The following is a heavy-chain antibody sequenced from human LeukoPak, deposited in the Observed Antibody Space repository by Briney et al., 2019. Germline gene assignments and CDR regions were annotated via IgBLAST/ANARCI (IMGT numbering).Heavy chain of an antibody. D-gene: IGHD6-13*01. CDR2: ISGNGDNT. Sequence: HPGESLRLSCAASGFTFSNYAMHWVRQVPGKGLEWLSLISGNGDNTDYAESVKGRFTVSRDNSRNSLYLQMSGLRVEDTALFYCAKDGYKAAGYSDLWGRGTLVTVSS. J-gene: IGHJ2*01. CDR1: GFTFSNYA. CDR3: AKDGYKAAGYSDL. V-gene: IGHV3-43*02.